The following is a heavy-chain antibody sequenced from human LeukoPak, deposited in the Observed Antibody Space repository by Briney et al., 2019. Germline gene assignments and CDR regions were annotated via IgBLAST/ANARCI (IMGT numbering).Heavy chain of an antibody. Sequence: PSETLSLTCAVYGGSFSGYYWSWIRQPPGKGLEWIGEINHSGSTNYNPSLKSRVTISVDTSKNQFSLKLSSVTAPDTAVYYCARCLVVPRYYYYYMDVWGKGTTVTVSS. J-gene: IGHJ6*03. D-gene: IGHD2-2*01. V-gene: IGHV4-34*01. CDR2: INHSGST. CDR1: GGSFSGYY. CDR3: ARCLVVPRYYYYYMDV.